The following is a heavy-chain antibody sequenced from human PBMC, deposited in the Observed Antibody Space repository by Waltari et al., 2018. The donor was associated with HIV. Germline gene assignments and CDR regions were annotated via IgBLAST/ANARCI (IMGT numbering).Heavy chain of an antibody. D-gene: IGHD6-6*01. CDR3: AREGPTIGSSSRGPGVADY. Sequence: QLQLQESGPGLVKPSETLSLTCSVSGGSISSSSYYWGWVRQPPWKGLEGIGSFYYSGSTYYNPSLKSRVTISVAASKNQFALELRSVIAADTAVYYCAREGPTIGSSSRGPGVADYWGQGTLVTVSS. J-gene: IGHJ4*02. CDR1: GGSISSSSYY. CDR2: FYYSGST. V-gene: IGHV4-39*07.